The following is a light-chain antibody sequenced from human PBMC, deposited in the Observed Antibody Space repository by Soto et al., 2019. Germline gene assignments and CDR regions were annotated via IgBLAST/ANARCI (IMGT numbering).Light chain of an antibody. V-gene: IGKV3-20*01. CDR3: QQYGSSRIT. Sequence: EIVLTQSPGTLSLSPGERATLSCRASQSVSNNYLAWYQQKPGQAPRLLIYGASNRATGIPDRFSGSGSGTDFTLTISRLEPEDFAVYYCQQYGSSRITFGQGTRLEIK. CDR2: GAS. CDR1: QSVSNNY. J-gene: IGKJ5*01.